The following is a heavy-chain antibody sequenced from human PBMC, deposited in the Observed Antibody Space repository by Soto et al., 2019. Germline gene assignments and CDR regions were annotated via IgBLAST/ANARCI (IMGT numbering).Heavy chain of an antibody. V-gene: IGHV1-18*03. CDR1: GYTFTSYG. Sequence: ASVKGSCKASGYTFTSYGISWVRQAPGQGLEWMGWISAYNGNTNYAQKLQGRVTMTTDTSTSTAYMELRSLRSDDMAVYYCARPGWSNKSIAFDISGQGTMVTVSS. CDR3: ARPGWSNKSIAFDI. CDR2: ISAYNGNT. D-gene: IGHD6-19*01. J-gene: IGHJ3*02.